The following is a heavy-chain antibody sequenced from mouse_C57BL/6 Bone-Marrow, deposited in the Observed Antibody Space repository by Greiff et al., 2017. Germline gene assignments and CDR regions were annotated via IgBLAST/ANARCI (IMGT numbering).Heavy chain of an antibody. Sequence: QVQLQQPGAELVKPGASVKLSCKASGYTFTSYWMHWVKQRPGQGLEWIGMIHPNSGSTNYNEKFKSKATLTVDKSSSTAYMQLSSLTSEVSAVYYCARGAILRSFAYWGQGTLVTVSA. D-gene: IGHD1-1*01. CDR3: ARGAILRSFAY. CDR2: IHPNSGST. V-gene: IGHV1-64*01. J-gene: IGHJ3*01. CDR1: GYTFTSYW.